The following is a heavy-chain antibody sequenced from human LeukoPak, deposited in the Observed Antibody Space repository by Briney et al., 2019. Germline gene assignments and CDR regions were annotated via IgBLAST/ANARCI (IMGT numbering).Heavy chain of an antibody. J-gene: IGHJ4*02. CDR3: AKGHSDYGTGFDC. CDR1: GISFSTYA. V-gene: IGHV3-23*01. Sequence: GRTLRLSCAASGISFSTYAMSWVRQAPAKGLEWVSTISGTGDRTCYADSVKGRFTISRDSSKNALYLQMNSLRVDDTALFYCAKGHSDYGTGFDCWGQGALVTVSS. CDR2: ISGTGDRT. D-gene: IGHD4/OR15-4a*01.